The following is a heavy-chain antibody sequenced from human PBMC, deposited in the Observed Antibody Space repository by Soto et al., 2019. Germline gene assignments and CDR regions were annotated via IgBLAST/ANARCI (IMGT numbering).Heavy chain of an antibody. D-gene: IGHD6-19*01. Sequence: PSETLSLTCSVSGGSISVSYWRWIRESPGKGLEWLGYVYYTGSTNYSPSLRSRVSISVDTSKNEFSLRLSSVTAADTAVYFCARSVAVPGAHIDYWGQGTQVTVSS. CDR2: VYYTGST. V-gene: IGHV4-59*12. CDR1: GGSISVSY. J-gene: IGHJ4*02. CDR3: ARSVAVPGAHIDY.